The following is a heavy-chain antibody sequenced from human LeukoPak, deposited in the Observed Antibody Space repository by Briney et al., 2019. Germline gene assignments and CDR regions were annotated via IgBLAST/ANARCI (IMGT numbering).Heavy chain of an antibody. CDR2: INSDGSTT. V-gene: IGHV3-74*01. CDR1: GFTFSSYW. CDR3: ASHIWSGYYADY. Sequence: GGSLRLSCAASGFTFSSYWMHWVRQAPGKGLVWVSRINSDGSTTTYADSVTGRFTISRDNAKNTQYLQMNSLRAEDTAVYYCASHIWSGYYADYWGQGTLVTVSS. J-gene: IGHJ4*02. D-gene: IGHD3-3*01.